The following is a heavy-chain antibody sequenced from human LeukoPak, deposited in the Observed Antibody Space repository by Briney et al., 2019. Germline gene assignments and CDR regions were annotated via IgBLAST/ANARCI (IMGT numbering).Heavy chain of an antibody. D-gene: IGHD5-18*01. CDR2: INPSGGST. CDR3: ARGLNSYGQYNWFDP. J-gene: IGHJ5*02. CDR1: GYTFTSYY. V-gene: IGHV1-46*01. Sequence: ASVKVSCKASGYTFTSYYMHWVRQAPGQGLEWMGIINPSGGSTSYAQKFQGRVTMTRDTSTSTVYVELSSLRSEDTAVYYCARGLNSYGQYNWFDPWGQGTLVTVSS.